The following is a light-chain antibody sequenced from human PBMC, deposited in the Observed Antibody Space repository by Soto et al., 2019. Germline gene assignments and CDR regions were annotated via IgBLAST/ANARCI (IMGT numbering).Light chain of an antibody. CDR1: QSISDS. Sequence: DIQMTQSPSTLSASVGDRVTITCRASQSISDSLAWYQQKPGKAPKLLIYEASSVKSGVPSRFSGSGSGTEYTLNISSLKPDDFATYYCQQYNGYWTFGQGTKVEIK. J-gene: IGKJ1*01. CDR2: EAS. V-gene: IGKV1-5*03. CDR3: QQYNGYWT.